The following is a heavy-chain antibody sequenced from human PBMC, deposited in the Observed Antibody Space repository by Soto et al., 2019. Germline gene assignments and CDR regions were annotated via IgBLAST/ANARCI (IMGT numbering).Heavy chain of an antibody. J-gene: IGHJ6*02. CDR2: IWYDGSNK. CDR1: GFTFSSYG. Sequence: GGPLRLSCPASGFTFSSYGMHWVRQAPGEGLEWVAVIWYDGSNKYYADSVKGRFTTSRDNSKNTLYLQMNSLRVEDTAVYYCARVDEPAWSDNYYYCMDVWGQGTTVTVSS. D-gene: IGHD2-15*01. V-gene: IGHV3-33*01. CDR3: ARVDEPAWSDNYYYCMDV.